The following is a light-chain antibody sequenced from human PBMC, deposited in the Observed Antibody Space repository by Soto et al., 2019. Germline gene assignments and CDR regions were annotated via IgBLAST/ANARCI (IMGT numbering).Light chain of an antibody. CDR1: QAISSH. CDR3: KQYNSYSTWT. J-gene: IGKJ1*01. V-gene: IGKV1-9*01. CDR2: VAS. Sequence: IQMTQSPSSVSASVGDRVTITCRASQAISSHLAWYQQKPGKAPKLLVYVASTLQSGVPSRFSGSGSGTDFSLSINSLQPEDFATYYCKQYNSYSTWTFGQGTKVDI.